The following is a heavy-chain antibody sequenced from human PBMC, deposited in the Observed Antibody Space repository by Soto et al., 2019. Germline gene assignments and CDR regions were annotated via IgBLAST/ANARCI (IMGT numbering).Heavy chain of an antibody. J-gene: IGHJ4*02. CDR2: ISKDGRNK. Sequence: GGSLSLSCAASGFTFSSFAMEWVRQAPGKGLEWVAVISKDGRNKYFADSVKGRFTISRDNSKNTLSLQMISLRDEDTAVYYCAKGPRGVAAADFDYWGQGTLVTVSS. V-gene: IGHV3-30*18. CDR3: AKGPRGVAAADFDY. CDR1: GFTFSSFA. D-gene: IGHD6-13*01.